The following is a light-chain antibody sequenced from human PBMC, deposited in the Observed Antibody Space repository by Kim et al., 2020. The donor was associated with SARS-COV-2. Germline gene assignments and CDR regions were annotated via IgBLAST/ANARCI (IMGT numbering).Light chain of an antibody. V-gene: IGLV3-19*01. CDR1: SLRSYY. Sequence: SSELTQDPAVSVALGQTVRITCQGDSLRSYYASWYQQKPGQAPVLVIYGKNNRPSGIPDRLSGSSSGNTASLTITGAQAEDEADYYWNYRDSSGNHVVYG. J-gene: IGLJ2*01. CDR3: NYRDSSGNHVV. CDR2: GKN.